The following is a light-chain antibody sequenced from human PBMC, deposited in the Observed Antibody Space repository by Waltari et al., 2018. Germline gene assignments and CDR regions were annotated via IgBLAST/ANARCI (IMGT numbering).Light chain of an antibody. Sequence: QSALTQSASVSGSPGQSITISCTGTSSDVGSYNLVSWYQQNPGKAPKLMIYEGSNLPSGISHRFSGSKSGNTASLTISGLQAEDEADYYCCSYAVGAIYVFGTGTKVTVL. CDR1: SSDVGSYNL. V-gene: IGLV2-23*01. J-gene: IGLJ1*01. CDR2: EGS. CDR3: CSYAVGAIYV.